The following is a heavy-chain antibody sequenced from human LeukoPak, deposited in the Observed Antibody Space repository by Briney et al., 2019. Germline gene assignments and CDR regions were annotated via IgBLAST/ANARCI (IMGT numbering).Heavy chain of an antibody. CDR3: ARGHRRGDYSDRYNFYVY. CDR1: GASMTPYY. V-gene: IGHV4-4*07. CDR2: IHTTGNT. D-gene: IGHD4-17*01. J-gene: IGHJ4*02. Sequence: RTSETLSLSCAVSGASMTPYYWTWIRQPAGKTLEWIGRIHTTGNTNHNSSLKSRVTMSLDTSNNQFSLKLASVTDADTAVYYCARGHRRGDYSDRYNFYVYWGQGILVTVSS.